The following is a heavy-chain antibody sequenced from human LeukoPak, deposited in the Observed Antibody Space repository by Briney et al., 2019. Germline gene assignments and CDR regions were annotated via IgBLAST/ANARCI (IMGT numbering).Heavy chain of an antibody. CDR3: AKGRNEDGDAALNY. Sequence: PGGSLRLSCAVSGFTLSYYGMSWVRQAPGKGLEWVSRISGSGGGPHYADSVKGRFTISRDNSKNTLYLQVNSLRAEDTAAYHCAKGRNEDGDAALNYWGQGTLVTVSS. J-gene: IGHJ4*02. D-gene: IGHD4-17*01. CDR1: GFTLSYYG. CDR2: ISGSGGGP. V-gene: IGHV3-23*01.